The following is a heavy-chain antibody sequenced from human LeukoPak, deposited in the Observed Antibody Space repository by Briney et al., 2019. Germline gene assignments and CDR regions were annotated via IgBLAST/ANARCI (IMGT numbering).Heavy chain of an antibody. V-gene: IGHV1-2*02. Sequence: ASVKVSCKASGYTFIGYFMHWVRQAPGQGPEWMGWINPNSGGTYYAQKFQGRVTMTRDTSISTAYMELSRLRSDDTAVYYCARGIMITFGGVIVNFDYWGQGTLVTVSS. J-gene: IGHJ4*02. D-gene: IGHD3-16*02. CDR3: ARGIMITFGGVIVNFDY. CDR1: GYTFIGYF. CDR2: INPNSGGT.